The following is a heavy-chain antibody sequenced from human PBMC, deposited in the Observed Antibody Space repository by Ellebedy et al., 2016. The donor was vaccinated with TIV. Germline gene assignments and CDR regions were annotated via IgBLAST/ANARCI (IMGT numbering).Heavy chain of an antibody. V-gene: IGHV1-69*13. CDR1: GYTFTSYG. D-gene: IGHD6-6*01. Sequence: SVKVSXKASGYTFTSYGISWVRQAPGQGLEWMGGIIPIFGTANYAQKFQGRVTITADESTSTAYMELSSLRSEDTAVYYCARDGSSSRGTFDPWGQGTLVTVSS. CDR3: ARDGSSSRGTFDP. CDR2: IIPIFGTA. J-gene: IGHJ5*02.